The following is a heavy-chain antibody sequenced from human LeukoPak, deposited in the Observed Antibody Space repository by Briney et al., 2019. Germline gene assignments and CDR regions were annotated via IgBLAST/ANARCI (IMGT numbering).Heavy chain of an antibody. V-gene: IGHV4-4*07. CDR1: GGSIGSYY. J-gene: IGHJ5*02. Sequence: SETLSLTCTVSGGSIGSYYWSWIRQPAGKGLEWIGRIYTSGSTNYNPSLKSRVTMSVDTSKNQFSLKLSSVTAADTAVYYCARDRRYSSSWYWFDPWGQGTLVTVSS. D-gene: IGHD6-13*01. CDR2: IYTSGST. CDR3: ARDRRYSSSWYWFDP.